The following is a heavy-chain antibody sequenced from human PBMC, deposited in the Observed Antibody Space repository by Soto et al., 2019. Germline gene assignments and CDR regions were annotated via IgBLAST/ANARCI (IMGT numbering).Heavy chain of an antibody. J-gene: IGHJ6*02. CDR1: GGSIRSNNW. Sequence: SETLSLTCAVFGGSIRSNNWWSWVRQPPGEGLEWIGEIYRSGSTNYNPSLKSRVTISVDKSKNQFSLKLSSVTAADTAVYYCARCFGYSYGSYYYYYYGMDVWGQGTTVTVSS. CDR3: ARCFGYSYGSYYYYYYGMDV. D-gene: IGHD5-18*01. V-gene: IGHV4-4*02. CDR2: IYRSGST.